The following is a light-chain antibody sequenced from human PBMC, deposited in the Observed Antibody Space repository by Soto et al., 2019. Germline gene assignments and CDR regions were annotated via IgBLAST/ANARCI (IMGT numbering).Light chain of an antibody. CDR2: ADD. CDR1: SGSIASNY. Sequence: NFMLTQPHSVSESPGKTVTISCTGSSGSIASNYVQWYQQRPGSAPTTVIYADDQRPSGVPDRFSGSIDSSSNSASLTISGLRTEEEADYYCQSYDSSNVVFGGGTQLTVL. V-gene: IGLV6-57*02. J-gene: IGLJ2*01. CDR3: QSYDSSNVV.